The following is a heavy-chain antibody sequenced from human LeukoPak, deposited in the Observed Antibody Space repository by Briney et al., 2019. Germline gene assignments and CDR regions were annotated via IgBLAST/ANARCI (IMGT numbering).Heavy chain of an antibody. CDR1: GFTFSSYS. CDR3: ARDDPPNDYGDYVAAFDI. J-gene: IGHJ3*02. D-gene: IGHD4-17*01. V-gene: IGHV3-21*01. Sequence: AGGSLRLSCAASGFTFSSYSMNWVRQAPGKGLEWVSSISSSSSYIYYADSVKGRFTISRDNAKNSLYLQMNSLRAEDTAVYYCARDDPPNDYGDYVAAFDIWGQGTMVTVSS. CDR2: ISSSSSYI.